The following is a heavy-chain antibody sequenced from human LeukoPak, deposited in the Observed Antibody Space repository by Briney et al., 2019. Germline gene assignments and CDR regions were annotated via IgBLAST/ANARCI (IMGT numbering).Heavy chain of an antibody. CDR3: ARRRGDYPYYFDY. Sequence: SETLSLTFTVSGGSISSYYWSWIRQPPGKGLEWIGYIYYSGSTNYNPSLKSRVTISVDTSKNQFSLKLSSVTAADTAVYYCARRRGDYPYYFDYWGQGTLVTVSS. J-gene: IGHJ4*02. CDR1: GGSISSYY. D-gene: IGHD4-17*01. CDR2: IYYSGST. V-gene: IGHV4-59*08.